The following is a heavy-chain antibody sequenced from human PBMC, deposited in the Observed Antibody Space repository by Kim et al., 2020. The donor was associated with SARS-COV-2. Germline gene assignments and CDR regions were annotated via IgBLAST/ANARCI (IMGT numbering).Heavy chain of an antibody. J-gene: IGHJ5*02. V-gene: IGHV3-21*01. CDR3: ARDQYYYDSSGYYWKTEADWLDP. CDR2: ISSSSSYI. D-gene: IGHD3-22*01. Sequence: GGSLRLSCAASGFTFSSYSMNWVRQAPGKGLEWVSSISSSSSYIYYADSVKGRFTISRDNAKNSLYLQMNSLRAEDTAVYYCARDQYYYDSSGYYWKTEADWLDPWGQGTLVTVSS. CDR1: GFTFSSYS.